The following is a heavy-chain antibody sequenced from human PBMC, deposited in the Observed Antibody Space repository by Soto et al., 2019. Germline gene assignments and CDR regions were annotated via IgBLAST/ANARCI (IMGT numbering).Heavy chain of an antibody. CDR1: GGSISSGGYY. D-gene: IGHD2-15*01. J-gene: IGHJ5*02. CDR2: IYYSGST. CDR3: ARCHCSGSRSSAEVSNWFDP. V-gene: IGHV4-31*03. Sequence: SETLSLTCTVSGGSISSGGYYWSWIRQHPGKGLEWIGYIYYSGSTYYNPSLRSRVTISVDTSKNQFSLKLSSVTAADTAVYYCARCHCSGSRSSAEVSNWFDPWGQGTLVTVSS.